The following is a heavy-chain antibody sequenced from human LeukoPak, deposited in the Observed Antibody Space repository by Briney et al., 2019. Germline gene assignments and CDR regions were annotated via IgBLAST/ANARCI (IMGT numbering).Heavy chain of an antibody. CDR1: GFTFSSYA. J-gene: IGHJ4*02. CDR3: AKDAWRSSGYDEESDY. V-gene: IGHV3-23*01. CDR2: ISGSGGST. Sequence: GGSLRLSCAASGFTFSSYAMSWVRQAPGRGLEWVSAISGSGGSTYYADSVKGRFTISRDNSKNPLYLQMNSLRAEDTAVYYCAKDAWRSSGYDEESDYWGQGTLVTVSS. D-gene: IGHD3-22*01.